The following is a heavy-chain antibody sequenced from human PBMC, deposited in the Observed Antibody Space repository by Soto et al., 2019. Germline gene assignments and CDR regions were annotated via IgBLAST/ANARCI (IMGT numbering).Heavy chain of an antibody. D-gene: IGHD3-10*01. V-gene: IGHV3-74*01. CDR2: LNSDGSSK. Sequence: EVQLVESGGGLGQPGGSLRLSCAASGFTFNSYWMHWVRQAPGKGLVWVSRLNSDGSSKYYGDSMKGRFTISRDNAENTVYLKMNSLRDEETAVYFCARGSKNYYAMDVWGQGTTVTVSS. CDR1: GFTFNSYW. CDR3: ARGSKNYYAMDV. J-gene: IGHJ6*02.